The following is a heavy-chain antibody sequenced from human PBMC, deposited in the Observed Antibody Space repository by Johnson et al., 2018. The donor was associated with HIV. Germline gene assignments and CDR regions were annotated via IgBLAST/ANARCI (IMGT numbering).Heavy chain of an antibody. J-gene: IGHJ3*02. Sequence: VQLVESGGGLVKPGGSLRLSCAASGFTFSNAWMSWVRQAPGKGLEWVGRIKSKTDGGTTDYAAPVKGRFTISRDDSKNTLYLQMNSLRTEDTALYYCSKDGSGEVRGAFDIWGQGTMVTVSS. V-gene: IGHV3-15*05. CDR2: IKSKTDGGTT. D-gene: IGHD6-19*01. CDR3: SKDGSGEVRGAFDI. CDR1: GFTFSNAW.